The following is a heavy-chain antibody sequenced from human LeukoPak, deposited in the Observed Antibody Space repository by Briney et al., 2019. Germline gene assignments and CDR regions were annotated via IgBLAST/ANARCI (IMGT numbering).Heavy chain of an antibody. CDR1: GFTFSNHW. J-gene: IGHJ4*02. D-gene: IGHD5-18*01. CDR3: ARGGSDTAMAHDY. V-gene: IGHV3-74*01. CDR2: INRGGSRT. Sequence: GGSLRLSCAASGFTFSNHWMHWVRQAPGKGLMWVSRINRGGSRTDYADSVKGRFTISRDDAKNTLYLQLNSLRAEDTAVYFCARGGSDTAMAHDYWGQGTLVTVSS.